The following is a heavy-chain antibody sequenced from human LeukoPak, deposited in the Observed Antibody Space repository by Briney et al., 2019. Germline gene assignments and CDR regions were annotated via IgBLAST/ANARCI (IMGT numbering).Heavy chain of an antibody. V-gene: IGHV3-23*01. Sequence: SGGSLRLSCAASGFTFSSYAMRWVRQAPGKGLEGVSAISGSGGRTYYPSPVHGPFPISRDNSNHPLYLQMNSLSAEDTAVYYCAKDTSYTLPAAGLIDYWGQGTLVTVSS. J-gene: IGHJ4*02. D-gene: IGHD6-13*01. CDR2: ISGSGGRT. CDR1: GFTFSSYA. CDR3: AKDTSYTLPAAGLIDY.